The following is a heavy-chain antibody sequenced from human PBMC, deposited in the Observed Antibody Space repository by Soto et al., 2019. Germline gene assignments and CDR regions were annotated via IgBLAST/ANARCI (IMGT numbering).Heavy chain of an antibody. CDR3: ASDAQTTMVEGYGYYGMDV. J-gene: IGHJ6*02. Sequence: GGSFRRSFAASGFTVSGNYMSWVRQAPGKVLEWVSVIYSGGSTYYADSVKGRFTISRDNYKNTMYLQMNSLRAEDTAVYYCASDAQTTMVEGYGYYGMDVWGQCTTVNVSS. V-gene: IGHV3-53*01. CDR1: GFTVSGNY. D-gene: IGHD3-10*01. CDR2: IYSGGST.